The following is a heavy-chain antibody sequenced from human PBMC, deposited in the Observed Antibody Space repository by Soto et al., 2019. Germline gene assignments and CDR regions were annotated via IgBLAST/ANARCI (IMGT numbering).Heavy chain of an antibody. CDR2: IIPIFGTA. CDR1: GGTFSSYA. V-gene: IGHV1-69*13. J-gene: IGHJ4*02. Sequence: SVKVSCKAPGGTFSSYAISWVRQAPGQGLEWMGGIIPIFGTANYAQKFQGRVTITADESTSTAYMELSSLRSEDTAVYYCASSSGWSYYFDYWGQGTLVTVSS. CDR3: ASSSGWSYYFDY. D-gene: IGHD6-19*01.